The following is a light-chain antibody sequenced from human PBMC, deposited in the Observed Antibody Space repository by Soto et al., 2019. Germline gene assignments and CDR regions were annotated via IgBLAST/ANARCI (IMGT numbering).Light chain of an antibody. J-gene: IGKJ2*01. CDR2: KAS. CDR1: QSISSY. V-gene: IGKV1-5*03. CDR3: QQYNSYSYT. Sequence: DIQMTQSPTNLSASVGDRVTITCRASQSISSYLAWYKHKPGKATKLLIYKASSLESGVPSRFSDSASGTEFTLTISSLQPDDFATYYCQQYNSYSYTFGQGTKLEIK.